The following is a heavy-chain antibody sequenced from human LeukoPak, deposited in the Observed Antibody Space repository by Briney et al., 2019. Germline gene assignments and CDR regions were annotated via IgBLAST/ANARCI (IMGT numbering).Heavy chain of an antibody. D-gene: IGHD2-15*01. J-gene: IGHJ4*02. CDR1: GFTFSSYA. V-gene: IGHV3-23*01. Sequence: GGSLRLSCAASGFTFSSYAMSWVRQAPGKGLEWVSAISGSGGSTYYADSVKGRFTISRDNSKNTLYLQMNSLRAEDTAVYYCAKDSGRRYCSGGSCCYWGQGTLVTVSS. CDR3: AKDSGRRYCSGGSCCY. CDR2: ISGSGGST.